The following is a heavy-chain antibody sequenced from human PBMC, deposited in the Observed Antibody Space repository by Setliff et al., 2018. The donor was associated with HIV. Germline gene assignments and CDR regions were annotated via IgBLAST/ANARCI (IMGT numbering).Heavy chain of an antibody. CDR3: ARKQYRQWLPGAFDY. J-gene: IGHJ4*02. Sequence: KPSETLSLTCTVSGDSVSSGSYYWSWIRQPPGKGLEWIGYIYYSGSTKHNPSLKSRVTISLDTSKNQFSLKLSSVTAADTAVYYCARKQYRQWLPGAFDYWGQGTLVTVSS. V-gene: IGHV4-61*01. D-gene: IGHD6-19*01. CDR2: IYYSGST. CDR1: GDSVSSGSYY.